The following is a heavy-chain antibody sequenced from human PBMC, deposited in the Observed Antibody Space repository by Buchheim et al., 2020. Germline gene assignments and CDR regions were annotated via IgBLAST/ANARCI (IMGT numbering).Heavy chain of an antibody. CDR1: GFTFSDYY. V-gene: IGHV3-11*06. Sequence: QVQLVESGGGLVKPGGSLRLSCAASGFTFSDYYMSWIRQAPGKGLEWVSYISSSSSYTNYADSVKGRFTISRDNAKNSLYLQMNSLRAEDTAVYYCARVHDSSGYYYVLNYYYYGMDVWGQGTT. D-gene: IGHD3-22*01. J-gene: IGHJ6*02. CDR3: ARVHDSSGYYYVLNYYYYGMDV. CDR2: ISSSSSYT.